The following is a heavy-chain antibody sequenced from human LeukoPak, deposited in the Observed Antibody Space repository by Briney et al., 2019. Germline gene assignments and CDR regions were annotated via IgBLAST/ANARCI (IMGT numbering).Heavy chain of an antibody. Sequence: SQTLSLTFSISGYSVSSYSAAWSWIRQSPSRGLEWLGRTYYRSKWYNDYAVSVKSRITINPDTSKNQFSLQLTSVTPEDTAVYYCASSGGHDAFDIWGQGTMVTVSS. D-gene: IGHD4-23*01. J-gene: IGHJ3*02. CDR2: TYYRSKWYN. V-gene: IGHV6-1*01. CDR1: GYSVSSYSAA. CDR3: ASSGGHDAFDI.